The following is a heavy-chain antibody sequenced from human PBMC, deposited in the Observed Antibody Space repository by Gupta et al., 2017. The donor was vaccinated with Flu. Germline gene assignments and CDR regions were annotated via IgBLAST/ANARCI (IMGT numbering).Heavy chain of an antibody. Sequence: SWIRQPAGKGLQWIGRIYTSGITNYNPSLKSRVTMSLDTSENQFSLRLNSVTAADTAVYYCARGSRGHFYDTSGYYDSWGQGTLVTVSS. CDR3: ARGSRGHFYDTSGYYDS. CDR2: IYTSGIT. D-gene: IGHD3-22*01. J-gene: IGHJ5*01. V-gene: IGHV4-4*07.